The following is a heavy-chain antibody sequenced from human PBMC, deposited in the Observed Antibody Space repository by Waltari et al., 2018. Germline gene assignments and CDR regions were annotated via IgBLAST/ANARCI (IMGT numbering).Heavy chain of an antibody. J-gene: IGHJ4*02. V-gene: IGHV3-20*04. Sequence: EVQLVESGGGVVRPGGSLRLSCAASGFTFDDYGMSWVSKAPGKGLEWVCGIKWNGGSTGYADSVKGRFTISRDNAKNSLYLQMNSLRAEDTALYYCARDLKGYFDWLWLYWGQGTLVTVSS. CDR1: GFTFDDYG. CDR3: ARDLKGYFDWLWLY. CDR2: IKWNGGST. D-gene: IGHD3-9*01.